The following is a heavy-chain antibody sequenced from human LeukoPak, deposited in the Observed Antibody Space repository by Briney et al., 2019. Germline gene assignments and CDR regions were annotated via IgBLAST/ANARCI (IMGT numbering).Heavy chain of an antibody. CDR1: GFTFTEYY. V-gene: IGHV1-2*02. D-gene: IGHD4-11*01. Sequence: ASMKVSCKASGFTFTEYYVHWVRQAPGQGLEWMGWINSNNGDTNYAQKFQGRVTMTRDTSISTAYMEQRRLRSDDTAVYYCARDLYTFDYWGQGALVTVSS. J-gene: IGHJ4*02. CDR2: INSNNGDT. CDR3: ARDLYTFDY.